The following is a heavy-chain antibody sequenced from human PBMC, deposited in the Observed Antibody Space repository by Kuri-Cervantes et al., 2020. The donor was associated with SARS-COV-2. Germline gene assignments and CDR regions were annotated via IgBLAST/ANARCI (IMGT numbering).Heavy chain of an antibody. V-gene: IGHV3-30*02. D-gene: IGHD6-13*01. CDR2: IRYDGSDK. J-gene: IGHJ5*02. CDR3: AKVGQQLVPDWFDP. Sequence: GESLKISCAASGFTFSSYGMHWVRQAPGKGLEWVAFIRYDGSDKYYADSVKGRITISRDNSKNTLYLQMNSLRAEDTAVHYCAKVGQQLVPDWFDPWGQGTLATVSS. CDR1: GFTFSSYG.